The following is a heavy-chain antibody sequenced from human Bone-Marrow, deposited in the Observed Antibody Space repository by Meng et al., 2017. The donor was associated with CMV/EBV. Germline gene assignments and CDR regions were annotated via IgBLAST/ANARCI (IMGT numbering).Heavy chain of an antibody. CDR3: ARGFYLYRGGRFITGTTSHGMDV. Sequence: GGSLRLSCAASGFTFSSYAMHWVRQAPGQGLEWVAVISYDGSNKYYADSVKGRFTISRDNSKNTLYLQMNSLRAEDTAVYYCARGFYLYRGGRFITGTTSHGMDVWGQGPTVTVSS. CDR1: GFTFSSYA. D-gene: IGHD1-7*01. CDR2: ISYDGSNK. V-gene: IGHV3-30-3*01. J-gene: IGHJ6*02.